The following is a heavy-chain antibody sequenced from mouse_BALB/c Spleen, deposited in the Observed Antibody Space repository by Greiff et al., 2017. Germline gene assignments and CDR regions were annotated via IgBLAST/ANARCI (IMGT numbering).Heavy chain of an antibody. J-gene: IGHJ1*01. Sequence: QVQLQQPGAELVKPGASVKLSCKASGYTFTSYWMHWVKQRPGRGLEWIGRIDPNSGGTKYNEKFKSKATLTVDKPSSIAYMQLSSLTSEDSAVYYCTRSHYGYDGGYWYFDVWGAGTTVTVSS. D-gene: IGHD2-2*01. CDR1: GYTFTSYW. V-gene: IGHV1-62-3*01. CDR3: TRSHYGYDGGYWYFDV. CDR2: IDPNSGGT.